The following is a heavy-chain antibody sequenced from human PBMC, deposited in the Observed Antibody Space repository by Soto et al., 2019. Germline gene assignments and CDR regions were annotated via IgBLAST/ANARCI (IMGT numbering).Heavy chain of an antibody. CDR3: ARDKITGLFDY. V-gene: IGHV4-59*12. J-gene: IGHJ4*02. CDR1: GGSINSYY. Sequence: SGTLSLTCTASGGSINSYYWSWIRQPPGKGLEWIGYIYYSGSTNYNPSLKSRVTISVDTSKNQFSLKLSSVTAADTAVYYCARDKITGLFDYWGQGTLVTVSS. D-gene: IGHD2-8*02. CDR2: IYYSGST.